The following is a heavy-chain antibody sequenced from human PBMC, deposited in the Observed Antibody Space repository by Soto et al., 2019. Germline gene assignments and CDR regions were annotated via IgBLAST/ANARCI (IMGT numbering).Heavy chain of an antibody. CDR2: IKQDGSEK. Sequence: GGSLRLSCAASGFTFSSYWMSWVRQAPGKGLEWVANIKQDGSEKYYVDSVKGRFTISRDNAKNSLYLQMNSLRAEDTAVYYCARDLYGSTELPDYWGQGTLVTVSS. V-gene: IGHV3-7*01. CDR3: ARDLYGSTELPDY. CDR1: GFTFSSYW. D-gene: IGHD3-10*01. J-gene: IGHJ4*02.